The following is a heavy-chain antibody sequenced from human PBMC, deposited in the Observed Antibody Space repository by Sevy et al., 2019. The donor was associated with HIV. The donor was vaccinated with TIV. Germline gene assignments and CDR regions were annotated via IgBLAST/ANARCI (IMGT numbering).Heavy chain of an antibody. CDR3: ARGVIVLRFLEWLSETYYYYYYMDV. Sequence: KQSQTLSLTCAISGDSVSSNSAAWNWIRQSPSRGLEWLGRTYYRSKWYNDYAVSVKSRITINPDTSKNQFSLHLNSVTPEDTAVYYCARGVIVLRFLEWLSETYYYYYYMDVWGKGTTVTVSS. V-gene: IGHV6-1*01. CDR2: TYYRSKWYN. J-gene: IGHJ6*03. D-gene: IGHD3-3*01. CDR1: GDSVSSNSAA.